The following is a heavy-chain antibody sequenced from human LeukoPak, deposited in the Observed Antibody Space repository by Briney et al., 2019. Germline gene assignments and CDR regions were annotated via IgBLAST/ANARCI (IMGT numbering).Heavy chain of an antibody. CDR2: IHPGDSDT. D-gene: IGHD4-23*01. CDR3: ARLKVVTSSYWYFDL. V-gene: IGHV5-51*01. J-gene: IGHJ2*01. Sequence: GESLKISCKASGYSIITYWIGWVRQMPGKGLEWMGIIHPGDSDTRYSPSFQGQVTISVDKSISTAYLQWSSLKASDTAMYYCARLKVVTSSYWYFDLWGRGTLVTVS. CDR1: GYSIITYW.